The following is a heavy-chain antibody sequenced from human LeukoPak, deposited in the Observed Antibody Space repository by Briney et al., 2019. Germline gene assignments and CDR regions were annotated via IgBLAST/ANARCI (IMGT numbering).Heavy chain of an antibody. D-gene: IGHD2-15*01. CDR2: ISFDGSRE. CDR1: GFAFSSYA. Sequence: GGSLRLSRAASGFAFSSYAIHWVRQAPGKGLEWVAAISFDGSREYYADSVKGRITISRDNSKNTLNLQMNSLRAEDTAVYYCARDIWEVAAGARLDYWGQGTMVTVSS. CDR3: ARDIWEVAAGARLDY. J-gene: IGHJ4*02. V-gene: IGHV3-33*05.